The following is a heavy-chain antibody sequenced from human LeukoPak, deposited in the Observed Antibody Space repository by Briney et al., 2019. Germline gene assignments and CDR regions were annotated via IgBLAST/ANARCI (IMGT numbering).Heavy chain of an antibody. J-gene: IGHJ6*02. CDR2: IYSGGST. D-gene: IGHD5-24*01. V-gene: IGHV3-66*02. CDR1: GFTVSSNY. CDR3: ARDRRDVERYYYYGMDV. Sequence: PGGSLRLSCAASGFTVSSNYMSWVRQAPGKGLEWVSVIYSGGSTYYADSVKGRFTISRDNSKSTLYLQMNSLRAEDTAVYYCARDRRDVERYYYYGMDVWGQGTTVTVSS.